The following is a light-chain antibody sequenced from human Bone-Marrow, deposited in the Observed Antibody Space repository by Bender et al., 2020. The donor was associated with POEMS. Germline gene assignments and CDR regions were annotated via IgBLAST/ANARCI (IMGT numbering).Light chain of an antibody. V-gene: IGLV2-14*02. CDR2: EVS. J-gene: IGLJ1*01. CDR3: NSYTSGTTLHV. CDR1: SSDVGGYNL. Sequence: QSALTQAASVSGSPGQSITISCTGTSSDVGGYNLVSWYQRHPGKVPKLMIYEVSRRPSGVSNRFSGSKSGNTASLIISGLQAEDEADYYCNSYTSGTTLHVFGSGTKVTVL.